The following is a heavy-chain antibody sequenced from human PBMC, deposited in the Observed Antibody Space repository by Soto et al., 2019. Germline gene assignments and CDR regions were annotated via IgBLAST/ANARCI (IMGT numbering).Heavy chain of an antibody. D-gene: IGHD6-19*01. J-gene: IGHJ4*02. CDR2: IHPKSGST. Sequence: QAQLVQSGPEVKQAGASVKVSCATSGYTFTDDYLHWVRQAPGQGLEWVAWIHPKSGSTFYAQRRQGRVSVTTETAISTAYLEVTSLTSDDTAVYYCAKSRSQWLTSLHDWGQGSLISVSS. CDR1: GYTFTDDY. CDR3: AKSRSQWLTSLHD. V-gene: IGHV1-2*02.